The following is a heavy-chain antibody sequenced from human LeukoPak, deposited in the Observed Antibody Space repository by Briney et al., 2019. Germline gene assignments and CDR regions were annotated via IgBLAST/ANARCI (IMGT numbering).Heavy chain of an antibody. CDR2: IFHSGRT. J-gene: IGHJ6*02. CDR3: ARHDCVTSSCVYFYGMDV. D-gene: IGHD2-2*01. Sequence: SETLSLTCTVSGGSIDRNNYYWGWIRQPPGKGLEWIGNIFHSGRTYYNPSPKSRVTISVDTSKNQFSLKLSSVTAADTAVYYCARHDCVTSSCVYFYGMDVWGQGTTVTVSS. CDR1: GGSIDRNNYY. V-gene: IGHV4-39*01.